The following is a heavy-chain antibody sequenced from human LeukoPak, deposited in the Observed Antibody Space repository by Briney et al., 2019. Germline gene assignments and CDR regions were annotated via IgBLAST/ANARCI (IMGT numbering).Heavy chain of an antibody. J-gene: IGHJ5*02. Sequence: SGPTLVKPTQTLTLTCTFSGFSLTNRKVGVGWIRQPPGKALGGLAFIYSDDEKRYSPSLNSRLTITKDSSKNQVVLTMTNMDPVDTATYYCAHRSLSAAEFSWFDPWGQGTLVTVSS. D-gene: IGHD6-13*01. CDR1: GFSLTNRKVG. CDR3: AHRSLSAAEFSWFDP. CDR2: IYSDDEK. V-gene: IGHV2-5*02.